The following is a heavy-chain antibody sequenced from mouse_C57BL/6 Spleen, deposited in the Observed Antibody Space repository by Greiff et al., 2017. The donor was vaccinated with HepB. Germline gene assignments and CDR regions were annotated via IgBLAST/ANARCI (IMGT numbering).Heavy chain of an antibody. CDR3: SYDYLYYFDY. Sequence: QVQLKESGAELVRPGASVTLSCKASGYTFTDYEMHWVKQTPVHGLEWIGAIDPETGGTAYNQKFKGKAILTADKSSSTAYMELRSLTSEDSAVYYCSYDYLYYFDYWGQGTTLTVSS. V-gene: IGHV1-15*01. D-gene: IGHD2-4*01. J-gene: IGHJ2*01. CDR2: IDPETGGT. CDR1: GYTFTDYE.